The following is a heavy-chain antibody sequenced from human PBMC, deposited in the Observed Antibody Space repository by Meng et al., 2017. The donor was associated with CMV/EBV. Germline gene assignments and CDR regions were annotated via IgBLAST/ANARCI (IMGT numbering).Heavy chain of an antibody. CDR3: ARKAFAYYYGSGNLKTRAFDI. J-gene: IGHJ3*02. V-gene: IGHV4-34*01. Sequence: GSLRLSCAVYGGSFSGYYWSWIRQPPGKGLEWIGEINHSGSTNYNPSLKSRVTISVDTSTNQFSLKLSSVTAADTAVYYCARKAFAYYYGSGNLKTRAFDIWGQGTMVTVSS. CDR1: GGSFSGYY. CDR2: INHSGST. D-gene: IGHD3-10*01.